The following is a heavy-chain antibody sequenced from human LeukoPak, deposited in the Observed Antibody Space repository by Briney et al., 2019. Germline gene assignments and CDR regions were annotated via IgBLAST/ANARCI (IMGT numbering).Heavy chain of an antibody. CDR2: VYHSGAS. CDR3: ARNIFPSDY. Sequence: SETLSLTCTVPGYSISSGYYWGWIRQPPGEGLEWIGSVYHSGASYYNPSLKSRVTISVDTSKNQFSLKLSSVTAADTAVYYRARNIFPSDYWGQGTLVTVSS. J-gene: IGHJ4*02. D-gene: IGHD2-21*01. CDR1: GYSISSGYY. V-gene: IGHV4-38-2*02.